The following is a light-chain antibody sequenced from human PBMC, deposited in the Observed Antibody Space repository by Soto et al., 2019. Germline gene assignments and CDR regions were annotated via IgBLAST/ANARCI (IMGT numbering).Light chain of an antibody. V-gene: IGLV2-14*01. Sequence: QSALTQPASISGSPGQSITISCTGTNSDVGGYNYVSWYQQYPGKAPKLMIYDVDNRPSGVSYRFSGSKSGKTASLTISGLQAEDEADYYCSSYTTSSNVVFGGGTKLTVL. CDR3: SSYTTSSNVV. CDR1: NSDVGGYNY. J-gene: IGLJ2*01. CDR2: DVD.